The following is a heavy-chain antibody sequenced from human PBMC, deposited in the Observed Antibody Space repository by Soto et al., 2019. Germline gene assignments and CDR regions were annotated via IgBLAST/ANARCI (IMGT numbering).Heavy chain of an antibody. Sequence: QVQLVQSGAEVKKPGASVKVSCKVSGYTLTEISMHWVRQAPGKGLEWMGGFDPEDGETIYAQKFQGRVTMTEDTSTDTAYMELSSLSSEDTAVYYCATTPGYGSGWSPRDWFDPWGQGTLVTVSS. CDR2: FDPEDGET. V-gene: IGHV1-24*01. CDR3: ATTPGYGSGWSPRDWFDP. D-gene: IGHD6-19*01. CDR1: GYTLTEIS. J-gene: IGHJ5*02.